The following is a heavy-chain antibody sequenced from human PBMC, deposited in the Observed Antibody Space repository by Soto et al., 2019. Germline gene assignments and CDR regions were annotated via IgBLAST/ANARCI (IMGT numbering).Heavy chain of an antibody. V-gene: IGHV4-34*01. CDR1: GGSFSGYY. CDR2: INHSGST. CDR3: ARSYYGSGSSGFDY. Sequence: SEPLSLTCAVYGGSFSGYYWSWIRQPPGKGLEWIGEINHSGSTNYNPSLKSRVTISVDTSKNQFSLKLSSVTAADTAVYYCARSYYGSGSSGFDYWGQGTLVTVSS. J-gene: IGHJ4*02. D-gene: IGHD3-10*01.